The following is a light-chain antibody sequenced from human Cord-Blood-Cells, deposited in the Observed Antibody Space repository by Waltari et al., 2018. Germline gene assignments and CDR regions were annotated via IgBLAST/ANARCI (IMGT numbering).Light chain of an antibody. CDR1: SSYVGGYKY. J-gene: IGLJ1*01. V-gene: IGLV2-14*03. Sequence: QSALTQPASVSGSPGQSLTISCPGTSSYVGGYKYVPWYQQHPGKAPKLMSYDVSNRPSGVSNRFSGSKSGNTASLTISGLQAEDEADYYCSSYTGSSTLVFGTGTKVTVL. CDR3: SSYTGSSTLV. CDR2: DVS.